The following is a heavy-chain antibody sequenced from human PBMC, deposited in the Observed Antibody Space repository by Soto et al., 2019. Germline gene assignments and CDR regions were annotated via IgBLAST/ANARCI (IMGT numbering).Heavy chain of an antibody. CDR2: FDPEDGET. CDR1: GYTLTELS. J-gene: IGHJ3*02. Sequence: ASVKVSCKVSGYTLTELSMHWVRQAPGKGLEWMGGFDPEDGETIYAQKFQGRVTMTEDTSTDTAYMELSSLRSEDTAVYYCATPIMIVVAGPQNAFDIWGQGTMVTVSS. D-gene: IGHD3-22*01. CDR3: ATPIMIVVAGPQNAFDI. V-gene: IGHV1-24*01.